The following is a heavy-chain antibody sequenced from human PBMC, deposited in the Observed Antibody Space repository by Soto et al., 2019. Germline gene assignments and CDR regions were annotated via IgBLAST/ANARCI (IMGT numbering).Heavy chain of an antibody. Sequence: QVQLVQSGAEVKKPGSSVKVSCKASGGTFSSYAISWVRQAPGRGLEWMGGIIPIFGTANYAQQFQGRVTMTADESTSAAYIGLSSLRTEATAVYYCASSRYFIRTSCLPSSFASYFSGMDVW. V-gene: IGHV1-69*12. CDR2: IIPIFGTA. J-gene: IGHJ6*01. CDR3: ASSRYFIRTSCLPSSFASYFSGMDV. CDR1: GGTFSSYA. D-gene: IGHD2-2*01.